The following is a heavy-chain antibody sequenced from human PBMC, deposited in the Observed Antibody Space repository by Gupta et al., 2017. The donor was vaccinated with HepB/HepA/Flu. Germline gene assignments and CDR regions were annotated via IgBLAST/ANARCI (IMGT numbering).Heavy chain of an antibody. J-gene: IGHJ4*02. D-gene: IGHD3-22*01. V-gene: IGHV3-21*01. CDR3: ARRPYYYDSSGNSGPFDY. Sequence: SSSYIYYADSVKGRFTISRDNAKNSLYLQMNSLRAEDTAVYYCARRPYYYDSSGNSGPFDYWGQGTLVTVSS. CDR2: SSSYI.